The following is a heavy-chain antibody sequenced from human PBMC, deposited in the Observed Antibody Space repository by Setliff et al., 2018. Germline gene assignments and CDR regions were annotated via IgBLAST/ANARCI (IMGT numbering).Heavy chain of an antibody. CDR3: AKVRALTYCRGDSCYCFDR. CDR1: GFTFSSYG. J-gene: IGHJ5*02. Sequence: GGSLRLSCAASGFTFSSYGMHWVRQAPGRGLEWVGYIPYDGSNQFYPDSLKGRFTISRDNSKNTLYLQMNSLRPEDTALYYCAKVRALTYCRGDSCYCFDRWGQGTLVTVSS. V-gene: IGHV3-30*02. D-gene: IGHD2-15*01. CDR2: IPYDGSNQ.